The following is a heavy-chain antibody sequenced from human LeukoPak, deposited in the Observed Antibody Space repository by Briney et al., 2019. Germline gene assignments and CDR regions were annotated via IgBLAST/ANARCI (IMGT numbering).Heavy chain of an antibody. D-gene: IGHD6-6*01. V-gene: IGHV3-13*01. CDR1: GFTFSSYD. J-gene: IGHJ4*02. CDR2: IGTAGDT. Sequence: GGSLRLSCAASGFTFSSYDMHWVRQATGKGLEWVSAIGTAGDTYCPGSVKGRFTISRENAKNSLYLQMNSLRAGDTAVYYCARTLRSSSSGMYYFDYWGQGTLVTVSS. CDR3: ARTLRSSSSGMYYFDY.